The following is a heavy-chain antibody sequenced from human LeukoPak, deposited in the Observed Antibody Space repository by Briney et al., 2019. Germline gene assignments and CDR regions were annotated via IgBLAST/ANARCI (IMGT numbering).Heavy chain of an antibody. J-gene: IGHJ3*02. D-gene: IGHD3-22*01. Sequence: PSETLSLTCTVSGYSIRSGYYWGWIRQPPGKGLEWIGSIYHSGNTYYNPSLKSRVTLSVDTSKNQFSLKLSSVTAADTAVYYCASYSSGYYFSSSDAFDIWGQGTMVTVSS. V-gene: IGHV4-38-2*02. CDR3: ASYSSGYYFSSSDAFDI. CDR2: IYHSGNT. CDR1: GYSIRSGYY.